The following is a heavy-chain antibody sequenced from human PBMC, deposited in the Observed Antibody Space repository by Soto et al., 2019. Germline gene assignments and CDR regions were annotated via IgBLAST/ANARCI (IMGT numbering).Heavy chain of an antibody. CDR2: IIPIIGTA. J-gene: IGHJ4*02. CDR3: ASEGVDTAMGTGDY. V-gene: IGHV1-69*12. D-gene: IGHD5-18*01. Sequence: QVQLVQSGAEVKKPGSSVKVSCKASGGTFSSYAISRVRQAPGPGLEWMGGIIPIIGTANYALKFQGRATITADDSTSTAYMELSSLSSEDTVVYYCASEGVDTAMGTGDYWGQGTLVTVSS. CDR1: GGTFSSYA.